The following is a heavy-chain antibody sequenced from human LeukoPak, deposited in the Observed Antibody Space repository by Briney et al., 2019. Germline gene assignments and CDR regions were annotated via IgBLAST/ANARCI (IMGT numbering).Heavy chain of an antibody. CDR3: ARDDTDYYDSSGYYPTW. CDR2: IIPILGIA. D-gene: IGHD3-22*01. Sequence: ASVKVSCKASGGTFSSYAISWVRQAPGQGLEWVGRIIPILGIANYAQKFQGRVTITADKSTSTAYMELSSLRSEDTAVYYCARDDTDYYDSSGYYPTWWGQGTLVTVSS. J-gene: IGHJ4*02. V-gene: IGHV1-69*04. CDR1: GGTFSSYA.